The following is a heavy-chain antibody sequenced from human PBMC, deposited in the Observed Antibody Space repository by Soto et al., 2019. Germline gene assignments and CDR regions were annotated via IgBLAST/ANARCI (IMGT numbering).Heavy chain of an antibody. CDR2: ISSSSSYI. CDR3: ARERGAARYLDY. Sequence: GGSLRLSCAASGFTFSSYSINWVRQAPGKGLEWVSSISSSSSYIYYADSVKGRFTISRDNAKNSLYLQMNSLRAEDTAVYYCARERGAARYLDYWGQGTLVTVSS. CDR1: GFTFSSYS. V-gene: IGHV3-21*01. D-gene: IGHD6-6*01. J-gene: IGHJ4*02.